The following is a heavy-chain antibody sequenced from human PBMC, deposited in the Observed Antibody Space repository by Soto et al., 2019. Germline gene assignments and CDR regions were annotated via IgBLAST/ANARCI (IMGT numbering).Heavy chain of an antibody. V-gene: IGHV4-61*01. D-gene: IGHD3-3*01. CDR2: VYHTGRT. J-gene: IGHJ4*02. Sequence: QVQLQESGPGLVKPSETLSLTCTVSGGSVKSGSYSWSWIRQPPGKGLEWIGYVYHTGRTSYTPSLKRRVSISMDTSKNQYSLNLNSVTAADTAVYFCARDFAYVASWGQGTLITVSS. CDR1: GGSVKSGSYS. CDR3: ARDFAYVAS.